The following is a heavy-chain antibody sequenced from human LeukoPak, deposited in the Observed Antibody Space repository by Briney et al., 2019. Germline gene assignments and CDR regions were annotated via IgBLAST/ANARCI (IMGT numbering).Heavy chain of an antibody. J-gene: IGHJ4*02. Sequence: GGSLRLSCAASGFTFSSYDMHWVRQATGKGLEWVSAIGTAGDTYYPGSVKGRFTISRENAKNSLYLQMNSLRAGDTAVYYCARRNAPASAYDYVWGSYRVDYWGQGTLVTVSP. CDR2: IGTAGDT. V-gene: IGHV3-13*01. CDR3: ARRNAPASAYDYVWGSYRVDY. D-gene: IGHD3-16*02. CDR1: GFTFSSYD.